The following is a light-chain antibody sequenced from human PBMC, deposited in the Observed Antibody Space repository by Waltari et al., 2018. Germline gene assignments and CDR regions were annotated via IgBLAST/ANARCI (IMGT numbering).Light chain of an antibody. CDR3: SSYASSK. V-gene: IGLV2-14*01. CDR2: EVV. Sequence: QSALTQPASVSGSPGQTITISCSGPSSHIVGHNYVSWYQQHPGKAPKLMIYEVVKRPSGVSNRFFGSKSGNTASLTISGLQAEDDAIYYCSSYASSKFGGGAKLTVL. J-gene: IGLJ2*01. CDR1: SSHIVGHNY.